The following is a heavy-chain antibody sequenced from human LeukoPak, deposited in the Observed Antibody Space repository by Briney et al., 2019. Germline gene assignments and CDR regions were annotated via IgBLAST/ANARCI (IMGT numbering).Heavy chain of an antibody. CDR2: FDPEDGET. V-gene: IGHV1-24*01. Sequence: ASVKVSCKVSGYTLTELSMHWVRQAPGKGLEWMGGFDPEDGETIYAQKFQGRVTMTEDTSTDTAYMELSSLRSEDTAVYYCAASSAVAGASAFDIWGQGTMVTVSS. D-gene: IGHD6-19*01. J-gene: IGHJ3*02. CDR1: GYTLTELS. CDR3: AASSAVAGASAFDI.